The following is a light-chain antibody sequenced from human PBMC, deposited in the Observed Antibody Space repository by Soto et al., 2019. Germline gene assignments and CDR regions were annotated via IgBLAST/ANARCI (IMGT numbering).Light chain of an antibody. CDR1: SRDIGGYDF. CDR2: NVN. CDR3: SSYSDTNIRV. Sequence: QSVLTQPPSASGSPGQAVTISCTGTSRDIGGYDFVSWYQVRPGEAPQLIIYNVNGRPSGVPRRFSGSKSGNTASLTVSGHQAVDEADYYCSSYSDTNIRVFGTGTKVTVL. V-gene: IGLV2-8*01. J-gene: IGLJ1*01.